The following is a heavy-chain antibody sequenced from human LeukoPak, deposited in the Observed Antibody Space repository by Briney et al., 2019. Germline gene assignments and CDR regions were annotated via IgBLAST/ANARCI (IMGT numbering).Heavy chain of an antibody. Sequence: GGYLRLSCAASGFTFSNYNMNWVRQAPGKGLEWVSYISSSTSTRYYADSVKGRFTISRDNAKNSLFLQMNSLRAEDTAVYYCARLFCSGGTCSKWFDPWGQGTLVTVSS. V-gene: IGHV3-48*04. D-gene: IGHD2-15*01. CDR2: ISSSTSTR. J-gene: IGHJ5*02. CDR1: GFTFSNYN. CDR3: ARLFCSGGTCSKWFDP.